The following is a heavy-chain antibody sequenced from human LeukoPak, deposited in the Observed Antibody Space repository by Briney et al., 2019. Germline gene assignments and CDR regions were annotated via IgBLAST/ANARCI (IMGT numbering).Heavy chain of an antibody. Sequence: GGSLRLSCAASGFTFSSYSMNWVRQAPGKGLEWVSYISSSGSTIYYADSVKGRFTISRDNAKNSLYLQMNSLRAEDTAVYYCAKEVGVGGYDYWGQGTLVTVSS. CDR1: GFTFSSYS. CDR2: ISSSGSTI. D-gene: IGHD3-10*01. J-gene: IGHJ4*02. V-gene: IGHV3-48*04. CDR3: AKEVGVGGYDY.